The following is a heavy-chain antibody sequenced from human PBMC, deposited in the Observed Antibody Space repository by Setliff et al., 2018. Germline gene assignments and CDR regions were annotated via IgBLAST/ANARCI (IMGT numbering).Heavy chain of an antibody. CDR2: IYTSGST. CDR3: VRRVYSSSSGYYHYYMDV. D-gene: IGHD6-6*01. V-gene: IGHV4-4*07. Sequence: PSETLSLTCTVSGGSISNYYWSWIRQPAGKGLEWIGRIYTSGSTNYNPSLKSRVTMSVDTSKNQFSLKLSSVTAADTAVYYCVRRVYSSSSGYYHYYMDVWGKGTTVTVSS. J-gene: IGHJ6*03. CDR1: GGSISNYY.